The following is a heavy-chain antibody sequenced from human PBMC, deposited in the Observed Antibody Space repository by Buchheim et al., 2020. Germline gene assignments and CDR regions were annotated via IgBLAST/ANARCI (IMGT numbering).Heavy chain of an antibody. J-gene: IGHJ6*02. V-gene: IGHV4-61*02. Sequence: QVQLQESGPGLVKPSQTLSLTCTVSGGSISSGSDYWSWIRQPAGKGLEWIGHMYTSGSTNYNPSLKSRVTISVDPSRNQFSLKLTSVTAADTAVYYCARDWPIFGVLGYYAMDVWGQGTT. D-gene: IGHD3-3*01. CDR3: ARDWPIFGVLGYYAMDV. CDR2: MYTSGST. CDR1: GGSISSGSDY.